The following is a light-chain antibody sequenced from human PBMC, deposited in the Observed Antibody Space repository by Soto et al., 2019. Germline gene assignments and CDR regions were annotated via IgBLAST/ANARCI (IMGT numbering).Light chain of an antibody. Sequence: EIVMTQSPLSLPVTPGEPASISCRSSQSLLHSNGYNYLDWYLQKPGQSPQLLIYLGVDRASGVPDRFSGSGSGTDFTLKISRVEAEDVGVYYCIQGLQTPATFGQGTKVDIK. J-gene: IGKJ1*01. CDR2: LGV. V-gene: IGKV2-28*01. CDR1: QSLLHSNGYNY. CDR3: IQGLQTPAT.